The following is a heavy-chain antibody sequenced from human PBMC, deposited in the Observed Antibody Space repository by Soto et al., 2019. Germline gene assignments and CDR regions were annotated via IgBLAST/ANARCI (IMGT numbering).Heavy chain of an antibody. D-gene: IGHD2-15*01. CDR3: ARERRYCSGGTCSDGLDV. Sequence: SRGSVNVGGYSWNWIRQPPGKALEWIGHIYDSETIYYNPSLQSRVTISLEKSKNQFSLTLTSVTAADTAVYYCARERRYCSGGTCSDGLDVWGPGTTVTVSS. J-gene: IGHJ6*02. CDR2: IYDSETI. CDR1: RGSVNVGGYS. V-gene: IGHV4-30-2*01.